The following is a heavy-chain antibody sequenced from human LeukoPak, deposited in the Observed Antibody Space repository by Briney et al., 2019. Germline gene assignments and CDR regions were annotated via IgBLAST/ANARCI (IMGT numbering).Heavy chain of an antibody. Sequence: GESLRLSCAASGFTVINNYMYWVRQAPGKGLEWVSMFYSGGATYYIDFVKGRFTISRDNFKNTLNLQMNNLRPEDTAVYYCARGNPSSRHWGQGTLVTVSS. D-gene: IGHD1-14*01. CDR1: GFTVINNY. V-gene: IGHV3-66*02. CDR2: FYSGGAT. CDR3: ARGNPSSRH. J-gene: IGHJ4*02.